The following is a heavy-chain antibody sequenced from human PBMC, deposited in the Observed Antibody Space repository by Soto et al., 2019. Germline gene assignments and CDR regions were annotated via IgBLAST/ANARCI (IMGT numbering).Heavy chain of an antibody. CDR1: GGSISSSSYY. Sequence: PSETLSLTCTVSGGSISSSSYYWGWIRQPPGKGLEWIGSIYYSGSTYYNPSLKSRVTISVDTSKKQFSLKLSSVTAADTAVYYCARDENAATHYGTDVWGQGTTVTVSS. CDR3: ARDENAATHYGTDV. V-gene: IGHV4-39*07. D-gene: IGHD6-25*01. J-gene: IGHJ6*02. CDR2: IYYSGST.